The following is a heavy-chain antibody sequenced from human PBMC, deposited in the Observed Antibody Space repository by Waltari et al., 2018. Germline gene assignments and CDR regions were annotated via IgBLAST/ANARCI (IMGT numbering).Heavy chain of an antibody. Sequence: QVQLQQWGAGLLKPSETLSLTCAVYGGSFSGYYWSWIRQPPGKGLEWIGEINHSGSTNYNPSRKSRVTISVDTSKNQFSLKLSSVTAADTAVYYCARRYYDFWSGYYIRFDPWGQGTLVTVSS. CDR3: ARRYYDFWSGYYIRFDP. V-gene: IGHV4-34*01. D-gene: IGHD3-3*01. CDR1: GGSFSGYY. CDR2: INHSGST. J-gene: IGHJ5*02.